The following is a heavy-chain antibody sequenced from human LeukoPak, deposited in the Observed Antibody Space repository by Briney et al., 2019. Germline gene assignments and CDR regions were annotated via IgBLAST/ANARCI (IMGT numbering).Heavy chain of an antibody. Sequence: GGSLRLSCAASGFTFSSYSINWVRQAPGKGLEWVSSISSSSSYIYYADSVKSRFTISRDNAKNSLYLQMNSLRAEDTAVYYCARDRYDNSDAFDIWGQGTMVTVSS. D-gene: IGHD3-9*01. J-gene: IGHJ3*02. CDR2: ISSSSSYI. CDR3: ARDRYDNSDAFDI. V-gene: IGHV3-21*01. CDR1: GFTFSSYS.